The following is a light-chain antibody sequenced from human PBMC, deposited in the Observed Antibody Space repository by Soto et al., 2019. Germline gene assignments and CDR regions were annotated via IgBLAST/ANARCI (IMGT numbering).Light chain of an antibody. Sequence: DVVMTQSPLSLPVTLGQPASISCRSSRSLVYSDGNAYLNWFQQRPGQSPRRLIYKVSNRDSGVPDRFSGSGSGTDFTLKISRVEAEDVGVYYCIQGTHWPPTFGRGTKVEIK. CDR3: IQGTHWPPT. V-gene: IGKV2-30*01. CDR1: RSLVYSDGNAY. CDR2: KVS. J-gene: IGKJ1*01.